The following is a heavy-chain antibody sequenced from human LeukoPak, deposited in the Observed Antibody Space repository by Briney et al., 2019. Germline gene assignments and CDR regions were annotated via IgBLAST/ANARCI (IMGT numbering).Heavy chain of an antibody. CDR2: IYHSGTT. J-gene: IGHJ5*02. V-gene: IGHV4-38-2*02. CDR1: GYSISSGYF. Sequence: SETLSLTCTVSGYSISSGYFWGWIRQPPGKGLEWIGSIYHSGTTYYNPSLKSRVTISVDTSKNQFSLKLNSVTAADTAVYYLARDSGTTGEVKFDPWGQGTLVTVFS. CDR3: ARDSGTTGEVKFDP. D-gene: IGHD3-10*01.